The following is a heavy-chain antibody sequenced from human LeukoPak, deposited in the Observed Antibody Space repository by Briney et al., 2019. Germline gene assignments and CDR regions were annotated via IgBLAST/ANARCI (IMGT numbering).Heavy chain of an antibody. CDR3: ARDRIAAAGTFGAFDI. CDR2: IIPIFGTA. J-gene: IGHJ3*02. V-gene: IGHV1-69*13. D-gene: IGHD6-13*01. Sequence: SVKVSCKASGGTFSSYAISWVRQAPGQGLEWMGGIIPIFGTANYAQRFQGRVTITADESTSTAYMELSSLRSEDTAVYYCARDRIAAAGTFGAFDIWGQGTMVTVSS. CDR1: GGTFSSYA.